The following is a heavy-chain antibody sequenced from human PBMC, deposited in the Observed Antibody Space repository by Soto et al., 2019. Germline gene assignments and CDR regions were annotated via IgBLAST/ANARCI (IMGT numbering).Heavy chain of an antibody. J-gene: IGHJ6*02. D-gene: IGHD3-3*01. CDR2: INHSGST. CDR1: GGSFSGYY. CDR3: ARAPPTYDFWSGYWSTFSYYGMDV. V-gene: IGHV4-34*01. Sequence: QVQLQQWGAGLLKPSETLSLTCAVYGGSFSGYYWSWIRQPPGKGLEWIGEINHSGSTNYNPSLKSRVPISVDTSKNQFSLKLSSVTAADTAVYYCARAPPTYDFWSGYWSTFSYYGMDVWGQGTTVTVSS.